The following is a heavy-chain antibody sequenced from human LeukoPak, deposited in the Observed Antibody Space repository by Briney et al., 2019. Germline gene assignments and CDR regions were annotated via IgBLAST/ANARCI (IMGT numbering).Heavy chain of an antibody. J-gene: IGHJ4*02. CDR2: INHSGST. CDR3: ARDVVYQQLFFDY. Sequence: ASETLSLTCAVYGGSFSGYYWSWIRQPPGKGLEWIGEINHSGSTNYNPSLKSRVTISVDTSKNQFSLKLSSVTAADTAVYYCARDVVYQQLFFDYWGQGTLVTVS. D-gene: IGHD6-13*01. CDR1: GGSFSGYY. V-gene: IGHV4-34*01.